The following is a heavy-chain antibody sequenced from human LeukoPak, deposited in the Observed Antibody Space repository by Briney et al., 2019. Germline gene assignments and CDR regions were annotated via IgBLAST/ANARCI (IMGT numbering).Heavy chain of an antibody. D-gene: IGHD6-13*01. CDR2: IRYDGSNK. CDR3: AKDGGYSSSWYDLNVYYYYYYMDV. V-gene: IGHV3-30*02. J-gene: IGHJ6*03. CDR1: GFTFSSYG. Sequence: GGSLRLSCAASGFTFSSYGMHWVRQAPGKGLEWVAFIRYDGSNKYYADSVKGRFTISRDNSKNTLYLQMNSLRAEDTAVYYCAKDGGYSSSWYDLNVYYYYYYMDVWGKGTTVTISS.